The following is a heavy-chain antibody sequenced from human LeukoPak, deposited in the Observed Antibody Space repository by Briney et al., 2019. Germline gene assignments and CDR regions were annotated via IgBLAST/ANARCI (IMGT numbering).Heavy chain of an antibody. CDR3: ARGLVATIKEHIDY. Sequence: PGGSLRLSCAASGFTFSSYSMNWVRQAPGKGLEWVSSISSSSSYIYYADSVKGRFTISRDNAKNSLYLQMNSLRAEDTAVYYCARGLVATIKEHIDYWGQGTLVTVSS. CDR2: ISSSSSYI. CDR1: GFTFSSYS. J-gene: IGHJ4*02. V-gene: IGHV3-21*01. D-gene: IGHD5-12*01.